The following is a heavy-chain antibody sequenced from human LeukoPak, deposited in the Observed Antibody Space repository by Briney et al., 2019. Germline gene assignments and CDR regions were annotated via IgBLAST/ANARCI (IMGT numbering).Heavy chain of an antibody. D-gene: IGHD2-2*01. Sequence: GSSVKVSCKASGGTFSSYAISWVRQAPGQGLEWMGRIIPIFGIANYAQKFQRRVTITADKSTSTAYMELSSLRSEDTAVYYCAREPGDFIWFDPWGQGTLVTVSS. V-gene: IGHV1-69*04. CDR3: AREPGDFIWFDP. CDR2: IIPIFGIA. J-gene: IGHJ5*02. CDR1: GGTFSSYA.